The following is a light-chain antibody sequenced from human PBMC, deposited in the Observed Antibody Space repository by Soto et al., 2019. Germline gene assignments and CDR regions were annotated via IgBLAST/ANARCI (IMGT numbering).Light chain of an antibody. CDR3: QQYDNWPKT. Sequence: EIVLTQSPATLSVSAGERATLSCRARQSVRSNLAWYQQKPGQAPRLLIYGASTRATGIPARFSGSGSGTEFTLTISSLQSEDFAVYYCQQYDNWPKTFGHGTKVDIK. CDR1: QSVRSN. J-gene: IGKJ1*01. V-gene: IGKV3-15*01. CDR2: GAS.